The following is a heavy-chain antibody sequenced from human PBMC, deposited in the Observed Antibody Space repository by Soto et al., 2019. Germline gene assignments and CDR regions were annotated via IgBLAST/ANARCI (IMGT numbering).Heavy chain of an antibody. CDR3: AGEDYYDSGGYYF. Sequence: GGPRNLSGAASELTFSSYPMHWVRQAPGKGLEWVAVISYDGSNKYYADSVKGRFTISRDNSKNTLYLQMNSLRAEDTAVYYCAGEDYYDSGGYYFWGQGTLVTVSS. V-gene: IGHV3-30-3*01. CDR2: ISYDGSNK. D-gene: IGHD3-22*01. J-gene: IGHJ4*02. CDR1: ELTFSSYP.